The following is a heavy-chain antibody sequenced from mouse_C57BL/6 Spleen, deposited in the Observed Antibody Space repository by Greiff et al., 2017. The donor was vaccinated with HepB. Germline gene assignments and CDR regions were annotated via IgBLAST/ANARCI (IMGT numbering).Heavy chain of an antibody. CDR2: IYPGNSDT. V-gene: IGHV1-5*01. D-gene: IGHD2-4*01. J-gene: IGHJ4*01. CDR1: GYTFTSYW. Sequence: VQLQQSGTVLARPGASVKMSCKTSGYTFTSYWMHWVKQRPGQGLEWIGAIYPGNSDTSYNQKFKGKAKLTAVTSASTAYMELSSLTNEDSAVYYGTRVYYDYYYYAMDYWGQGTSVTVSS. CDR3: TRVYYDYYYYAMDY.